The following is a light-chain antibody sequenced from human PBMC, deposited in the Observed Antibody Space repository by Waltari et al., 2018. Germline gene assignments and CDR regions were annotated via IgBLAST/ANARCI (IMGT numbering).Light chain of an antibody. J-gene: IGLJ3*02. Sequence: QSALTQPRPVSGSPGQSVTIPCAGTGSDVGDFNSVSWYQQHPGKAPRLVIFDVTQRPSRVPDRVSGSKSGTSASLTVSGLQAEDEADYYCCSYAGIWVFGGGTKLTVL. V-gene: IGLV2-11*01. CDR3: CSYAGIWV. CDR1: GSDVGDFNS. CDR2: DVT.